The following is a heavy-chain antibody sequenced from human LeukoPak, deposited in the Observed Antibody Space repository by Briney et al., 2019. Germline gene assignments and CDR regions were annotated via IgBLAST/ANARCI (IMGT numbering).Heavy chain of an antibody. Sequence: ASVKVSCKVFRYTLTELSMHWVRQAPGKGLEWMGGFEPEDDETIFAQKFQGRVTMTEDTSTDTAYVELSSLRSEDTAVYYCATVRRGYSGYDSYFFDYWGQGTLVTVSS. CDR1: RYTLTELS. CDR2: FEPEDDET. CDR3: ATVRRGYSGYDSYFFDY. V-gene: IGHV1-24*01. J-gene: IGHJ4*02. D-gene: IGHD5-12*01.